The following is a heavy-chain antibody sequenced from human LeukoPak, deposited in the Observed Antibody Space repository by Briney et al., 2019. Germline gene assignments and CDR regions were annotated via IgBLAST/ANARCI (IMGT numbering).Heavy chain of an antibody. CDR1: GFTFSSYE. CDR3: ARGLRRYFDWSFDY. V-gene: IGHV3-48*03. CDR2: ISSSGTTI. D-gene: IGHD3-9*01. J-gene: IGHJ4*02. Sequence: GGSLRLSCAASGFTFSSYEMNSVRQAPGKGLEWVSYISSSGTTIYCTDSVKGRFTISRDNAKNSLYLQMNSLRAEDTAVYYCARGLRRYFDWSFDYWGQGTLVTVSS.